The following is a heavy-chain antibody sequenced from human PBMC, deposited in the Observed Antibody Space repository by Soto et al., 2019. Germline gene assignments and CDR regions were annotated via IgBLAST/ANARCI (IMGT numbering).Heavy chain of an antibody. J-gene: IGHJ1*01. CDR3: AREGSGSYYGQYFQH. CDR2: INPSGGST. CDR1: GYTFTSYY. D-gene: IGHD1-26*01. V-gene: IGHV1-46*03. Sequence: ASVKVSCKASGYTFTSYYMHWVRPAPGQGLEWKGIINPSGGSTSYAQKFQGRVTMTRDTSTSTVYMELSSLRSEDTAVYYCAREGSGSYYGQYFQHWGQGTLITVSS.